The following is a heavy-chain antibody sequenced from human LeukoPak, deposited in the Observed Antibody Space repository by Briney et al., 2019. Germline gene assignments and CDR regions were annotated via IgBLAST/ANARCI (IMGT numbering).Heavy chain of an antibody. CDR1: GGSFSGYY. V-gene: IGHV4-34*01. Sequence: SETLSLTCAVYGGSFSGYYLSWIRQPPGKGLEWIGEINHSGSTNYNPSLKSRVTISVDTSKNQFSLKLSSVTAADTAVYYCARGGDGDYEPPFDYWGQGTLVTVSS. J-gene: IGHJ4*02. D-gene: IGHD4-17*01. CDR2: INHSGST. CDR3: ARGGDGDYEPPFDY.